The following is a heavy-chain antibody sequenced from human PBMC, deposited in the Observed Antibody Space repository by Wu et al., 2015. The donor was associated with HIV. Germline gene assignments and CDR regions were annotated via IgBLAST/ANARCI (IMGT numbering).Heavy chain of an antibody. CDR1: GYTFTGYY. D-gene: IGHD2-2*01. CDR2: INPNSGGT. J-gene: IGHJ3*02. CDR3: ARATSVVVPAAPDAFDI. Sequence: QVQLVQSGAEVKKPGASVKVSCKASGYTFTGYYMHWVRQAPGQGLEWMGWINPNSGGTNYAQKFQGRVTMTRDTSISTAYMELSRLRSDDTAVYYCARATSVVVPAAPDAFDIWGQGTMVTVSS. V-gene: IGHV1-2*02.